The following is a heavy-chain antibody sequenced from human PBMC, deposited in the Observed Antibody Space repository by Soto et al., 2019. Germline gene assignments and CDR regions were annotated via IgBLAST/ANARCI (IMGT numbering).Heavy chain of an antibody. CDR2: FDPEDGET. CDR1: GYTLTELS. D-gene: IGHD3-16*02. J-gene: IGHJ4*02. V-gene: IGHV1-24*01. CDR3: ATTLDYIWGSYRPLFDY. Sequence: ASVKVSCKVSGYTLTELSMHWVRQAPGKGLEGMGGFDPEDGETIYAKKFQGRVTMTEDKSTDKAYMELGSLRSEATAVYYCATTLDYIWGSYRPLFDYWGQGTLVTVSS.